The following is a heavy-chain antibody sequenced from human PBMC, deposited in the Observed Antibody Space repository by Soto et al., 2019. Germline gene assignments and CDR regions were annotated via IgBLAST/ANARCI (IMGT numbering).Heavy chain of an antibody. J-gene: IGHJ4*02. V-gene: IGHV1-46*01. CDR3: ARESPPADY. CDR1: GYSFTSHY. Sequence: ASVKVSCKAIGYSFTSHYMHWVRQPPGQGLEWMGIINPSGGSTSYAQKFQGRVTMTRDTSTSTVYMELSSLRSEDTAVYYCARESPPADYWGQGTLVTVSS. CDR2: INPSGGST.